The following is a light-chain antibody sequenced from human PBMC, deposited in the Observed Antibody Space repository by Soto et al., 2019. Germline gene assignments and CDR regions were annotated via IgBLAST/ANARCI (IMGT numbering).Light chain of an antibody. Sequence: EIVLTQSPDTLSLSPGERATLSCRASQIVNNNWIAWYQQKPGQAPRLLIYGASNTPGGIPDRFTGSGSGTDFPFTINRLEPEDFAMYYCPQYGRSPSTFDQGTKAGDQ. V-gene: IGKV3-20*01. CDR2: GAS. J-gene: IGKJ2*01. CDR1: QIVNNNW. CDR3: PQYGRSPST.